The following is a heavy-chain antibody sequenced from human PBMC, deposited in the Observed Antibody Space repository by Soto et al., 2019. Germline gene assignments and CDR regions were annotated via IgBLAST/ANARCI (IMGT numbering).Heavy chain of an antibody. CDR1: GYTFYNYA. CDR2: YNPVIVYG. D-gene: IGHD2-21*02. J-gene: IGHJ5*02. Sequence: QVQLLQSGAEVKEPGASVRVSCKASGYTFYNYAGTWVRQAPGQGLEWMWWYNPVIVYGQSAKKFQGRVSMTTDTSTNTAYMALNSPRSDDTAVYYCARNSSDFYGWLDPWGQGTLVTVSS. CDR3: ARNSSDFYGWLDP. V-gene: IGHV1-18*04.